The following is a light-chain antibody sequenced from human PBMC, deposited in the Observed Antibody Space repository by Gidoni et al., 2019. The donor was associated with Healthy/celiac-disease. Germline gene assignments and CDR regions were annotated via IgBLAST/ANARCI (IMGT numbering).Light chain of an antibody. CDR2: RNN. CDR1: SSNIGSNY. CDR3: AAWDDSLSAHVV. Sequence: QSVLTQPPSASWTPGQRVTLSCSGSSSNIGSNYVYWYQQLPGTAPKLLIYRNNQRPSGGPDRFSGSKSGTSASLAISGLRSEDEADYYCAAWDDSLSAHVVFGGGTKLTVL. J-gene: IGLJ2*01. V-gene: IGLV1-47*01.